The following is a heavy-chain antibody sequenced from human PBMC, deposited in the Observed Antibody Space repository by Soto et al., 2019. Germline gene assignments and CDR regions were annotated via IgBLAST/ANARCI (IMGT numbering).Heavy chain of an antibody. D-gene: IGHD3-3*01. V-gene: IGHV3-21*01. CDR2: ISSSSSYI. CDR1: GFTFSSYS. Sequence: GSLRLSCAASGFTFSSYSMNWVRQAPGKGLEWVSSISSSSSYIYYADSVKGRFTISRDNAKNSLYLQMNSLRAEDTAVYYCASHYDFWSGFYYFDYWGQGTLVTVSS. CDR3: ASHYDFWSGFYYFDY. J-gene: IGHJ4*02.